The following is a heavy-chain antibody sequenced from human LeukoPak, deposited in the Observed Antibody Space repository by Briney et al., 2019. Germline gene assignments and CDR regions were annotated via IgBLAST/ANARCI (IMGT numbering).Heavy chain of an antibody. CDR2: LSGSGGTT. CDR3: VKDDGWVQYAN. Sequence: GGSLRLSCSASGFTFSSYGMIWVRQAPGKGLEWVSGLSGSGGTTYYVDSVKGRFTISRDNSKNTLYLQMNSLSAEDAAVYYCVKDDGWVQYANWGQGTLVTVSS. CDR1: GFTFSSYG. D-gene: IGHD5-24*01. J-gene: IGHJ4*02. V-gene: IGHV3-23*01.